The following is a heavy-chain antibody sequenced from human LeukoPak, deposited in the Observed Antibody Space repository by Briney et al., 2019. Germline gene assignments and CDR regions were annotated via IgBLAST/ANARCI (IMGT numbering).Heavy chain of an antibody. V-gene: IGHV1-2*02. CDR3: ARAGTIAVAVYFDY. D-gene: IGHD6-19*01. J-gene: IGHJ4*02. Sequence: ASVKVSCKASGYTFTGYYMHWVRQAPGQGLEWMGWINPNSGGTNYAQKFQGRVTMTRDTSTSTVYMELSSLRSEDTAVYYCARAGTIAVAVYFDYWGQGTLVTVSS. CDR1: GYTFTGYY. CDR2: INPNSGGT.